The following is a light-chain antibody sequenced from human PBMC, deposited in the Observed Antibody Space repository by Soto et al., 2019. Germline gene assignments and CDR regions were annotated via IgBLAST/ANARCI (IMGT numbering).Light chain of an antibody. J-gene: IGKJ5*01. CDR1: QSISSW. V-gene: IGKV1-5*03. Sequence: DIQMTQSPSTLSASVGDRVTITCRASQSISSWLAWYQQKPGKAPKLLIYKASSLESGVPSRFSGSGSGTEFTLTISSLQAEDVAVYYCQQCYSTPITFGQGTRLEIK. CDR3: QQCYSTPIT. CDR2: KAS.